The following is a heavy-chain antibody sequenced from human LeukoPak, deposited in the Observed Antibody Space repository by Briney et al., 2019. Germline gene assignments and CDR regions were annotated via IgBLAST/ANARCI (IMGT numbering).Heavy chain of an antibody. CDR2: INPNSGGT. J-gene: IGHJ4*02. CDR1: GYTFTGYY. D-gene: IGHD2-2*01. Sequence: GASVKVSCKASGYTFTGYYMHWVRQAPGQGLEWMGWINPNSGGTNYAQKFQGRVTMTRDTSISTAYMELSRLRSDDTAVYYCARGCSSTSCYAWVLDYWGQGTLVTVSS. CDR3: ARGCSSTSCYAWVLDY. V-gene: IGHV1-2*02.